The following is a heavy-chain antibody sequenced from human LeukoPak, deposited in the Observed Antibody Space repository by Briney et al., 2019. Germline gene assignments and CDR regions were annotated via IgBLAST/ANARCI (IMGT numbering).Heavy chain of an antibody. CDR2: INSDGSST. V-gene: IGHV3-74*01. J-gene: IGHJ4*02. CDR3: ARVMQWPSDFDY. CDR1: GFTFSTYW. D-gene: IGHD6-19*01. Sequence: QPGGSLRLSCAASGFTFSTYWMHWVRQAPGKGLVWVSRINSDGSSTSYADFVKGRFTISRDNAKNTLYLQMNSLRAEDTAVYYCARVMQWPSDFDYWGQGTLVTVSS.